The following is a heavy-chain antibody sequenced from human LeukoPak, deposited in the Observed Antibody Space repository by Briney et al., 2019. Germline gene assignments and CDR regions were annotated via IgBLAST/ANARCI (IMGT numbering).Heavy chain of an antibody. V-gene: IGHV4-59*10. D-gene: IGHD3-10*01. Sequence: SETLSLTCAVYGGSFSGYYWSWIRQPAGKGLEWIGRIYTSGSTNYNPSLKSRVTMSVDTSKNQFSLKLSSVTAADTAVYYCARGRGWGITTTDWFDPWGQGTLVTVSS. CDR2: IYTSGST. J-gene: IGHJ5*02. CDR1: GGSFSGYY. CDR3: ARGRGWGITTTDWFDP.